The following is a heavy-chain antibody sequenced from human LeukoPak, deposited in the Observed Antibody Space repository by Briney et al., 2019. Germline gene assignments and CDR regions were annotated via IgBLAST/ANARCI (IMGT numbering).Heavy chain of an antibody. CDR2: IYSGGST. J-gene: IGHJ4*02. V-gene: IGHV3-53*01. CDR1: GFTVSSNY. Sequence: GGSLRLSCAASGFTVSSNYMNWVCQAPGKGVEWVSVIYSGGSTYYADSVKGRFTISRDNSKNTLYLQMNSLRAEDTAVYYCAREGATTAFDYWGQGTLVTASS. CDR3: AREGATTAFDY. D-gene: IGHD1-26*01.